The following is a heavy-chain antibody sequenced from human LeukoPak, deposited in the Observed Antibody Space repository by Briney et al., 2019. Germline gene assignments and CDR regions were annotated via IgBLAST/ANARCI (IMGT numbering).Heavy chain of an antibody. V-gene: IGHV1-2*02. CDR1: GYTFTGYY. CDR3: ARGPPYYDILTGPYDY. CDR2: INPNSGGT. Sequence: ASVKVSCKASGYTFTGYYMHWVRQAPGQGLEWMGWINPNSGGTNYAQKFRGRVTMTRDTSISTAYMELSRLRSDDTAVYYCARGPPYYDILTGPYDYWGQGTLVTVSP. D-gene: IGHD3-9*01. J-gene: IGHJ4*02.